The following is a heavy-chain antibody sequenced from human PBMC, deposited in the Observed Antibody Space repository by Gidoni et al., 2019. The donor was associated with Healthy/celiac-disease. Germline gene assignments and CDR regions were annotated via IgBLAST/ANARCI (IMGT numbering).Heavy chain of an antibody. CDR1: GYTFTSYY. CDR2: INPSGGST. J-gene: IGHJ4*02. V-gene: IGHV1-46*01. Sequence: QVQLVQSGAEVKKPGASVKVSCKASGYTFTSYYMHWVRQAPGQGLEWMGVINPSGGSTSYAQKFQGRVTMTRDTSTSTVYMELSSLRSEDTAVYYCARASAAAGGPDYWGQGTLVTVSS. CDR3: ARASAAAGGPDY. D-gene: IGHD6-13*01.